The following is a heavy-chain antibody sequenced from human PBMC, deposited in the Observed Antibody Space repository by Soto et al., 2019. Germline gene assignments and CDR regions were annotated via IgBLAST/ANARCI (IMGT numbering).Heavy chain of an antibody. CDR3: AHKCYGDYPIDY. V-gene: IGHV2-5*02. J-gene: IGHJ4*02. Sequence: QITLKESGPTLVKPTQTLTLTCTFSGFSLSTSGVGVGWIRQPPGKALEWLAVIYWDDSKHYSPSLKSRLTTTKYTSKTQVLLTMTNMDPVYTATYYFAHKCYGDYPIDYWGQGTLVTVSS. CDR2: IYWDDSK. D-gene: IGHD4-17*01. CDR1: GFSLSTSGVG.